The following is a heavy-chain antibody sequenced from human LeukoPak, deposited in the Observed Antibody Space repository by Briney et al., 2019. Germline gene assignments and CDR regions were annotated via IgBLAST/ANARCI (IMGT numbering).Heavy chain of an antibody. CDR1: GYTFASYW. D-gene: IGHD3-3*01. J-gene: IGHJ4*02. Sequence: GESLQISCQGSGYTFASYWIGWVRQLPGKGLEWMGIIYPGDSDTRYSPSFQGQVTISADKSISTAYLQWSSLKASDTAMFYCARLADFPTPQYDYWGQGTLVTVSS. CDR3: ARLADFPTPQYDY. CDR2: IYPGDSDT. V-gene: IGHV5-51*01.